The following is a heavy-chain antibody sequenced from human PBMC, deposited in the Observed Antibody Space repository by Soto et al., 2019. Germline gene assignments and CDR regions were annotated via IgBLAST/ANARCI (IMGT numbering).Heavy chain of an antibody. Sequence: ASVKVSCKASGYTFTSYGISWVRQAPGQGLEWMGWISAYNGNTNYAQKLQGRVTMTTDTSTSTAYMELRSLRSDDTAVYYCARDASYYDSSGYYYEAFDIWGQGQWSPSPQ. CDR1: GYTFTSYG. D-gene: IGHD3-22*01. CDR3: ARDASYYDSSGYYYEAFDI. J-gene: IGHJ3*02. CDR2: ISAYNGNT. V-gene: IGHV1-18*04.